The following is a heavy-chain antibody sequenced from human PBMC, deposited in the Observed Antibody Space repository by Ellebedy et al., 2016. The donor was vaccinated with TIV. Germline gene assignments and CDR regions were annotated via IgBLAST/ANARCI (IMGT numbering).Heavy chain of an antibody. V-gene: IGHV3-21*05. Sequence: PGGSLRLSCAASGFTFSSYTMNWVRQAPGKGLEWVSYISNSAIYYADSVKGRFTISRDNAKNSLYLQMNSLRAEDTAVYYCARARGWYGSDGMDVWGEGTTVTVSS. CDR2: ISNSAI. CDR3: ARARGWYGSDGMDV. D-gene: IGHD6-19*01. CDR1: GFTFSSYT. J-gene: IGHJ6*04.